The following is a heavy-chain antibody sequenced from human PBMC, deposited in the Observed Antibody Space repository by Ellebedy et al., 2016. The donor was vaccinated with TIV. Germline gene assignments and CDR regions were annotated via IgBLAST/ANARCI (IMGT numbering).Heavy chain of an antibody. Sequence: GESLKISXAASGFTFSSYAMSWVRQAPGKGLEWVSAISGSGGSTYYADSVKGRFTISRDNSKNTLYLQMNSLRAEDTAVYYCAKSTGLRCSSTSCYATYGMDVWGQGTTVTVSS. CDR1: GFTFSSYA. D-gene: IGHD2-2*01. J-gene: IGHJ6*02. CDR3: AKSTGLRCSSTSCYATYGMDV. V-gene: IGHV3-23*01. CDR2: ISGSGGST.